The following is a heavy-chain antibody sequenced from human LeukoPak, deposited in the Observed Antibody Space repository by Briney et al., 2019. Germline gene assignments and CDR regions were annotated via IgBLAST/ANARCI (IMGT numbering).Heavy chain of an antibody. CDR3: ATMPTIFGVVRSYYFDY. CDR2: ISAYNGNT. J-gene: IGHJ4*02. Sequence: ASVKVSCKASGYTFTSYGISWVRQAPGQGLEWMGWISAYNGNTNYAQKLQGRVTMTTDTSTSTAYMGLRSLRSDDTAVYYCATMPTIFGVVRSYYFDYWGQGTLVTVSS. CDR1: GYTFTSYG. D-gene: IGHD3-3*01. V-gene: IGHV1-18*01.